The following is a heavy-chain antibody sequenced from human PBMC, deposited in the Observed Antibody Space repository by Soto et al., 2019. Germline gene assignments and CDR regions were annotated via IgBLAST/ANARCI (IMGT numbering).Heavy chain of an antibody. CDR1: GYSFSSYW. CDR2: IYPGDSDT. V-gene: IGHV5-51*01. CDR3: ASRIRVVPGAYYFDY. J-gene: IGHJ4*02. Sequence: GESLKISCKSSGYSFSSYWIGWVRQMPGKGLEWLGSIYPGDSDTRYSPSFQGQVTISADKSVSTAYLQWSSLKASDTAMYYCASRIRVVPGAYYFDYWGQGTLVTVSS. D-gene: IGHD2-2*01.